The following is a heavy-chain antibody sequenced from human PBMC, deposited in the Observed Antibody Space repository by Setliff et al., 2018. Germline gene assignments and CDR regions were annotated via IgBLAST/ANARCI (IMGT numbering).Heavy chain of an antibody. CDR2: VSHSGST. V-gene: IGHV4-59*11. CDR1: GESSSGHY. CDR3: ARAPGRQDYHYMEL. J-gene: IGHJ6*03. Sequence: SETLSLTCAIYGESSSGHYWAWIRQPPGKGLEWIGYVSHSGSTDYNPSLRSRVTVSVDTSRIHFSLKLRSVTAADTAVYYCARAPGRQDYHYMELWGKGTTVTVSS. D-gene: IGHD2-15*01.